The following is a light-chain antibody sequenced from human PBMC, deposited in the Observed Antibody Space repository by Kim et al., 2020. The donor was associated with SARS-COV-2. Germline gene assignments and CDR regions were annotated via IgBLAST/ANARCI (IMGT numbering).Light chain of an antibody. CDR1: QGISSW. CDR3: QQYDSYPRT. J-gene: IGKJ1*01. V-gene: IGKV1D-16*01. Sequence: DIQMTQSPSLVSASVGDTVTITCRASQGISSWLAWYQQKPAKALKSLIYAASSLQSGVPSRFSGSGSGTVFTLTINSLQPEDFATYYCQQYDSYPRTFGQGTKVDI. CDR2: AAS.